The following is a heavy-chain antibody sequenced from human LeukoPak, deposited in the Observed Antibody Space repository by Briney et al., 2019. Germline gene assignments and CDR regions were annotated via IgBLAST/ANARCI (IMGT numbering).Heavy chain of an antibody. CDR3: ARDLSAAFDF. J-gene: IGHJ4*02. CDR2: LVYDARS. Sequence: GTSLRLSCAASGFPFSSYGMHWVRQAPGRGLEWVARLVYDARSDYANSVKGRFSISRDDSKNTLFLDMSNLRVEDTALYYCARDLSAAFDFWGQGVLVTVSS. V-gene: IGHV3-33*01. CDR1: GFPFSSYG. D-gene: IGHD6-19*01.